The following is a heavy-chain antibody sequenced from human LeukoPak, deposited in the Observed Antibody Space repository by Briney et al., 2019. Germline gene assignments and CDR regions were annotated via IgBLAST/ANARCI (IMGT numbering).Heavy chain of an antibody. V-gene: IGHV4-34*01. CDR1: GGSFSGYY. CDR3: ARDLNWFDP. J-gene: IGHJ5*02. Sequence: SETLSLTCAVYGGSFSGYYWSWIRQPPGKGLEWIGEINHSGSTNYNPSLKSRVTISVDTSKNQFSLKLSSVTAADTAVYYCARDLNWFDPWGQGTLVTISS. CDR2: INHSGST.